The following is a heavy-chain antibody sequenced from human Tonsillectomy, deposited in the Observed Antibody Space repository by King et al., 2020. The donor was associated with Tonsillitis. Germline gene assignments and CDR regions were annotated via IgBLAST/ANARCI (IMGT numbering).Heavy chain of an antibody. Sequence: VQLQESGPGLVKPSETLSLTCTVSGGSISSSSYYWGWIRQPPGKGLEWIGSIYYSGTTYYNPSLKSRVTISVDTSKNQFSLKVTSLTAADTAVYYCARAGNWFDPWGQGTLVTVSS. CDR3: ARAGNWFDP. V-gene: IGHV4-39*01. CDR1: GGSISSSSYY. CDR2: IYYSGTT. J-gene: IGHJ5*02.